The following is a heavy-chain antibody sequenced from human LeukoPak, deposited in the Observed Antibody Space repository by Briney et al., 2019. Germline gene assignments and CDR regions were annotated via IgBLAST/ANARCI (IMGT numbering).Heavy chain of an antibody. D-gene: IGHD3-22*01. J-gene: IGHJ3*02. CDR2: IYYSGST. V-gene: IGHV4-59*01. Sequence: PSETLSLTCTVSGGSISSYYWSWTRQPPGKGLEWIGYIYYSGSTNYNPSLKSRVTISVDTSKNQFSLKLSSVTAADTAVYYCARESGRSSGYYYSGGDAFDIWGQGTMVTVSS. CDR3: ARESGRSSGYYYSGGDAFDI. CDR1: GGSISSYY.